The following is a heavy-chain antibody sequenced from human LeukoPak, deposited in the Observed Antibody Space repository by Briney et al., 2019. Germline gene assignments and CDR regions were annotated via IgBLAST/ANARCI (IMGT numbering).Heavy chain of an antibody. Sequence: SETLSLTCTASGGSISSYYWSWIRQPPGKGLEWIGYIYYSGSTNYNPSLKSRVTISVDTSKNQFSLKLSSVTAADTAVCYCASRPDYGGNFDYWGQGTLVTVSS. CDR1: GGSISSYY. V-gene: IGHV4-59*08. CDR2: IYYSGST. D-gene: IGHD4-23*01. CDR3: ASRPDYGGNFDY. J-gene: IGHJ4*02.